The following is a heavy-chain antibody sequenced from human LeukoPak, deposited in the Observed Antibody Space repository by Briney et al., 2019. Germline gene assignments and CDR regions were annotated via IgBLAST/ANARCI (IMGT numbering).Heavy chain of an antibody. CDR1: GFTFSSYA. CDR3: ARAAMSSGVGGAFDI. D-gene: IGHD6-19*01. Sequence: GGSLRLSCAASGFTFSSYAMHWVRQAPGKGLEWVAVISYDGSNKYYADSVKGRFTISRDNSKNTLYLQMNSLRAEDTAVYYCARAAMSSGVGGAFDIWGQGTMVTVSS. CDR2: ISYDGSNK. J-gene: IGHJ3*02. V-gene: IGHV3-30*04.